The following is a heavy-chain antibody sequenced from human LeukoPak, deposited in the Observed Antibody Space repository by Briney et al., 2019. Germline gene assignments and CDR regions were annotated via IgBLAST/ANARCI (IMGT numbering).Heavy chain of an antibody. CDR3: AKDSQPFVATPFFDY. Sequence: GGSLRLSCVASGFTFSSYAMSWVRQAPGKGLEWVSAISGSGGSTYYADSVKGRFTISRDNSKNTLYLQMNSLRAEDTAVYYCAKDSQPFVATPFFDYWGQGTLVTVSS. V-gene: IGHV3-23*01. CDR2: ISGSGGST. CDR1: GFTFSSYA. D-gene: IGHD5-12*01. J-gene: IGHJ4*02.